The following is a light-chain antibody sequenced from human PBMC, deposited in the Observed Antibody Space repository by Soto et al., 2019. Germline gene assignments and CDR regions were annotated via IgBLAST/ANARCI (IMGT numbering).Light chain of an antibody. CDR3: QQYYTPPIT. J-gene: IGKJ4*01. Sequence: DIVMTQSPDSLAVSLGERATINCRSSQSLLYSSNNKNYLAWYQQMPGQPPKLLIYWASTRESGVPDRFSGSGSGTDFTLTISSLQAEDVATYYCQQYYTPPITFGGGTKVGIK. V-gene: IGKV4-1*01. CDR1: QSLLYSSNNKNY. CDR2: WAS.